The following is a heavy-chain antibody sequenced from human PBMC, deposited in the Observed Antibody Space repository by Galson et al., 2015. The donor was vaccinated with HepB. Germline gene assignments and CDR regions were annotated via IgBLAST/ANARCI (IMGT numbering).Heavy chain of an antibody. CDR3: AREFVVGSNGCFDP. D-gene: IGHD2-21*01. CDR2: INPDTGST. J-gene: IGHJ5*02. Sequence: SVKVSCKASGYSFTNYYVHWVRQAPGQGLDWMGIINPDTGSTYYAQNFQGRVTMSRDTSTSTVYMEMTSLRSEDTAMYYCAREFVVGSNGCFDPWGQGTLVTVSS. CDR1: GYSFTNYY. V-gene: IGHV1-46*01.